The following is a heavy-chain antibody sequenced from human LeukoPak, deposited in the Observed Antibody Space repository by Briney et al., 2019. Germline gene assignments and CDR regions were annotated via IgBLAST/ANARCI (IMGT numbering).Heavy chain of an antibody. CDR3: AIDAPQLLWFGEFPDY. Sequence: ASVKVSCKASGYTFTSYGISWVRQAPGQGLEWMGWISAYNGNTNYAQKLQGRVTMTTDTSTSTAYMELRSLRSDDTAVYYCAIDAPQLLWFGEFPDYWGQGTLVTVSS. CDR1: GYTFTSYG. CDR2: ISAYNGNT. V-gene: IGHV1-18*01. J-gene: IGHJ4*02. D-gene: IGHD3-10*01.